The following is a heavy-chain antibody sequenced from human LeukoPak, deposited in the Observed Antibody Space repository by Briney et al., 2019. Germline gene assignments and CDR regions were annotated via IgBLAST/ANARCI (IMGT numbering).Heavy chain of an antibody. Sequence: GGSLRLSCAASGFIFRSYSMNWVRQAPGKGLEWVSFISTSSDTISYADSVKGRFTISRDNANNSLYLQMNSLRAEDTAVYYCARDRVFADGYSRFDLWGRGTLVTVSS. J-gene: IGHJ2*01. CDR2: ISTSSDTI. CDR1: GFIFRSYS. D-gene: IGHD5-24*01. V-gene: IGHV3-48*01. CDR3: ARDRVFADGYSRFDL.